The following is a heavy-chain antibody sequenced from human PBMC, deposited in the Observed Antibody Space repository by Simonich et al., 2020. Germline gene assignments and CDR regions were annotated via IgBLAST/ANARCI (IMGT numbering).Heavy chain of an antibody. Sequence: EVQLVESGGGLVQPGGSLRLSCAASGFTFSSYDMHWVRQARGKGLGLGSVIGTAGDTYYPGSVKGRFTISRENGKNSWYLQMNSLRAGDTAVYYCARGGYSGSNNWFDPWGQGTLVTVSS. V-gene: IGHV3-13*01. CDR1: GFTFSSYD. CDR3: ARGGYSGSNNWFDP. D-gene: IGHD1-26*01. J-gene: IGHJ5*02. CDR2: IGTAGDT.